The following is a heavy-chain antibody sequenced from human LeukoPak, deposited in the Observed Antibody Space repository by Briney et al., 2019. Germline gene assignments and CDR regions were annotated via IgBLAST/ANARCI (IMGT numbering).Heavy chain of an antibody. CDR1: GYTFTSFG. J-gene: IGHJ4*02. D-gene: IGHD2-2*02. CDR3: ARGVRENRSWYTVHFDY. CDR2: ISTYNGNT. V-gene: IGHV1-18*01. Sequence: GASVKVSCKASGYTFTSFGITWVRQAPGQGLEWMGWISTYNGNTNYAQKLQGRFTMTTDTSTSTAYMELRSLRSDDTAVYYCARGVRENRSWYTVHFDYWGQGTLVTVSS.